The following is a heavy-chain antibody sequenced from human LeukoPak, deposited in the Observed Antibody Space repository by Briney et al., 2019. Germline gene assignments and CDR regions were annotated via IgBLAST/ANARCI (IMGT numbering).Heavy chain of an antibody. CDR3: ARRPLGDYGGNWFDP. CDR2: IYTSGST. V-gene: IGHV4-4*09. CDR1: GGSISSYY. J-gene: IGHJ5*02. Sequence: SETLFLTCTVSGGSISSYYWSWIRQPPGKGLEWIGYIYTSGSTNYNPSLKSRVTISVDTSKNQFSLKLSSVTAADTAVYYCARRPLGDYGGNWFDPWGQGTLVTVSS. D-gene: IGHD4-23*01.